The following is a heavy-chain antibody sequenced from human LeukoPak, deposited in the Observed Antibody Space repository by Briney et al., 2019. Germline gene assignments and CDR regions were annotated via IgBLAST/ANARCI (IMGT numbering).Heavy chain of an antibody. D-gene: IGHD3/OR15-3a*01. CDR1: GYTFTGYY. CDR3: ARVKLPADFWTHYYYMDV. V-gene: IGHV1-2*02. CDR2: INPNSGGT. Sequence: GASVKVSCKASGYTFTGYYMHWVRQAPGQGLEWMGWINPNSGGTNYAQKFQGRVTMTRDTSISTAYMELSRLRSDDTAVYYCARVKLPADFWTHYYYMDVWGKGTTVTVSS. J-gene: IGHJ6*03.